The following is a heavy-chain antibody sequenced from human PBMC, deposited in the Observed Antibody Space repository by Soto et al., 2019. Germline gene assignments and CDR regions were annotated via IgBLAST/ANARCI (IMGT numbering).Heavy chain of an antibody. CDR2: ISAYNGNT. Sequence: ASVKVSCQASGYTITSYGISWVRQAPGQGLEWMGWISAYNGNTNYAQKLQGRVTMTTDTSTSTAYMELRSLRSDDTAVYYCARVLDIVATILDFDYWGQGTLVTVPQ. CDR3: ARVLDIVATILDFDY. CDR1: GYTITSYG. D-gene: IGHD5-12*01. V-gene: IGHV1-18*01. J-gene: IGHJ4*02.